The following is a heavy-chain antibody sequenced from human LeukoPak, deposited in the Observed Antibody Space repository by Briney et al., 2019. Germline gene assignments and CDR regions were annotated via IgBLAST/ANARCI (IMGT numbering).Heavy chain of an antibody. Sequence: SGRSLRLSCAASGFTFSSYWMHWVRQAPGKGLVWVSRINSDGSSTSYADSVKGRFTISRDNAKNTLYLQMNSLRAEDTAVYYCAREGQQWLAYFDYWGQGTLVTVSS. CDR1: GFTFSSYW. V-gene: IGHV3-74*01. CDR3: AREGQQWLAYFDY. D-gene: IGHD6-19*01. J-gene: IGHJ4*02. CDR2: INSDGSST.